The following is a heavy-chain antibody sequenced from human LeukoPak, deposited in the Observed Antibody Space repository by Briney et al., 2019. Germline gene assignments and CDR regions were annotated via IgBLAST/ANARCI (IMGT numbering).Heavy chain of an antibody. Sequence: GGSLRLSCAASGFTFDDYAMHWVRQAPGPGLDWVSGISWNSGSIGYADSVKGRFTISRDNAKNSLYLQMNSLRAEDTALYYCAKSKGRTLSPRGSWFDHWGQGTLVTVSS. CDR3: AKSKGRTLSPRGSWFDH. D-gene: IGHD3-10*01. V-gene: IGHV3-9*01. CDR2: ISWNSGSI. J-gene: IGHJ5*02. CDR1: GFTFDDYA.